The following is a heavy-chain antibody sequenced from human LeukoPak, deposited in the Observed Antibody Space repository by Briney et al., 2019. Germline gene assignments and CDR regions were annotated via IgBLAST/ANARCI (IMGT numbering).Heavy chain of an antibody. J-gene: IGHJ4*02. CDR3: AKDRAYTYGYSYYFDY. CDR2: IYSGGAT. Sequence: PGESLRLSCAASGFTVSNNYVSWVRQAPGKGLEWVSVIYSGGATFYADSVKGRFTISRDSSKNTLFLQMNSLRPEDTAVYYCAKDRAYTYGYSYYFDYWGQGTLVTVSS. D-gene: IGHD5-18*01. V-gene: IGHV3-53*01. CDR1: GFTVSNNY.